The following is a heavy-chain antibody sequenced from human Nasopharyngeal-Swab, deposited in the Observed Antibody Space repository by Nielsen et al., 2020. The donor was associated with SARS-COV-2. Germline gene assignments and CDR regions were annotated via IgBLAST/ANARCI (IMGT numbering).Heavy chain of an antibody. Sequence: ASVKVSCKASGYTFTSYGISWVRQAPGQRLEWMGWINAGNGNTKYSQKFQGRVTITRDTSASTAYMELSSLRSEDTAVYYCARDFSSSSLEYFQHWGQGTLVTVSS. CDR3: ARDFSSSSLEYFQH. V-gene: IGHV1-3*01. J-gene: IGHJ1*01. D-gene: IGHD6-13*01. CDR2: INAGNGNT. CDR1: GYTFTSYG.